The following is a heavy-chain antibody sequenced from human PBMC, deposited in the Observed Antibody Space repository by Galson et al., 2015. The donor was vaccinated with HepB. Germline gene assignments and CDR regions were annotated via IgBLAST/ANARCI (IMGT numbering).Heavy chain of an antibody. CDR2: IYHSGST. V-gene: IGHV4-4*02. CDR3: ARGNYYDSSGKEAGYYYYYYGMDV. CDR1: GGSISSSNW. D-gene: IGHD3-22*01. J-gene: IGHJ6*02. Sequence: LTCAVSGGSISSSNWWSWVRQPPGKGLEWIGEIYHSGSTNYNPSLKSRVTISVDKSKNQFSLKLSSVTAADTAVYYCARGNYYDSSGKEAGYYYYYYGMDVWGQGTTVTVSS.